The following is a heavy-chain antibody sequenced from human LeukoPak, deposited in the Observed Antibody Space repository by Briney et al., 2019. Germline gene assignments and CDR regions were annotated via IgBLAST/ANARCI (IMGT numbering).Heavy chain of an antibody. CDR2: ISGSGGST. Sequence: GGSLRLSCAASGFTFSSYAMSWVRQAPGKGLEWVSAISGSGGSTYYADSVKGRFTISRDNSKNTLYLQMDSLRAEDTAVYYCAKVRQFLDAFDIWGQGTMVTVSS. CDR1: GFTFSSYA. D-gene: IGHD2/OR15-2a*01. CDR3: AKVRQFLDAFDI. J-gene: IGHJ3*02. V-gene: IGHV3-23*01.